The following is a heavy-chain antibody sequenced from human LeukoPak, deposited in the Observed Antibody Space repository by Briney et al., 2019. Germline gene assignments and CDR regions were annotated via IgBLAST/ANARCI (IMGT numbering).Heavy chain of an antibody. Sequence: GGSLRLSCAASGFAFSSYAMSWVRQAPGKGLEWVSAISGSGGSTYYADSVKGRFTISRDNSKNTLYLQMNSLRAEDTAVYYCAKSGVDFWSGYFVDYWGQGTLVTVSS. J-gene: IGHJ4*02. D-gene: IGHD3-3*01. CDR3: AKSGVDFWSGYFVDY. V-gene: IGHV3-23*01. CDR2: ISGSGGST. CDR1: GFAFSSYA.